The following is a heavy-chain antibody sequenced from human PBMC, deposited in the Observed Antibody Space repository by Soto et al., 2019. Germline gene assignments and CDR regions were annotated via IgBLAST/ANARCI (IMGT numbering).Heavy chain of an antibody. Sequence: ISRKASGYCFTNYCNGCGRQMPGEGLEWMGIINPGDADTRYSPSCQGQVTTSADKSISTAYLHYSSLRASDTAMYYCARRDSSGFPDYWGQGTLVTDS. CDR3: ARRDSSGFPDY. V-gene: IGHV5-51*01. CDR1: GYCFTNYC. CDR2: INPGDADT. J-gene: IGHJ4*02. D-gene: IGHD3-22*01.